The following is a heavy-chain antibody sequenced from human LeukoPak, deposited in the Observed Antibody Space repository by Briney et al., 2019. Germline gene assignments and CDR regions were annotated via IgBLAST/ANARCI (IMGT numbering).Heavy chain of an antibody. V-gene: IGHV4-61*02. Sequence: SETLSLTCTVSGGSISSGSYYWSWIRQPAGKGLEWIGRIYTSGSTNYNPSLKSRVTISVDTSKNQFSLKVSSVTAADTAVYYCVRDPSGYDFGHWFDPWGQGTLVTVSS. CDR3: VRDPSGYDFGHWFDP. CDR2: IYTSGST. J-gene: IGHJ5*02. CDR1: GGSISSGSYY. D-gene: IGHD5-12*01.